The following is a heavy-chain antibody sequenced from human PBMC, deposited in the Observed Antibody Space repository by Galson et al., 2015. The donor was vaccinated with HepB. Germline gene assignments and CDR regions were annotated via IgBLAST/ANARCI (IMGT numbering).Heavy chain of an antibody. V-gene: IGHV1-69*04. J-gene: IGHJ6*02. D-gene: IGHD4-17*01. CDR2: IIPILGIA. Sequence: SVKVSCKASGGTFSSYTISWVRQAPGQGLEWMGRIIPILGIANYAQKFQGRVTITADKSMSTAYMELSSLRSEDTAVYYCARDKELTTVTTSSYGMDVWGQGTTVTVSS. CDR1: GGTFSSYT. CDR3: ARDKELTTVTTSSYGMDV.